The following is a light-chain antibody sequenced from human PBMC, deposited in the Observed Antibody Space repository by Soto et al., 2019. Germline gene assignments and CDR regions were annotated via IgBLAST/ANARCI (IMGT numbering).Light chain of an antibody. Sequence: DIVMTQSPLSLPVTPGEPASISCRSSQSLLHSNGNNYFDWYLQKPGQSPQLLIYLGSNRASSVPDRFRGSGSGTDFTLKISRVEAEDVGVYYCMQALQTPLTFGQGTRLEIK. J-gene: IGKJ5*01. V-gene: IGKV2-28*01. CDR2: LGS. CDR3: MQALQTPLT. CDR1: QSLLHSNGNNY.